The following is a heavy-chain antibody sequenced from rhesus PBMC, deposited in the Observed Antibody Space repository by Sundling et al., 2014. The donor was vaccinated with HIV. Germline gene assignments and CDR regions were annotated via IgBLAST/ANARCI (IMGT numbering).Heavy chain of an antibody. J-gene: IGHJ4*01. CDR1: GFTFSNYG. CDR3: AKDQGYSNSFDC. Sequence: EVQLVESGGGLVQPGGSLRLSCAASGFTFSNYGVYWVRQAPGKGLEWISGISSTGDSTYYADSVKGRFTISRDNSKNTLSLQMNSLRAEDTAVYYCAKDQGYSNSFDCWGQGVLVTVSS. CDR2: ISSTGDST. D-gene: IGHD5-12*01. V-gene: IGHV3S42*01.